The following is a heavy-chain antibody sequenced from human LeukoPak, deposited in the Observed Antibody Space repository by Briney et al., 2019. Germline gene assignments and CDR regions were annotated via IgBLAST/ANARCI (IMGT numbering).Heavy chain of an antibody. Sequence: PGGSLRLSCAASGFTFSSYSMNWVRQAPGKGLEWVSYISSSGSTIYYADSVKGRFTISRDNAKNSLYLQTNSLRAEDTAVYYCARYPRIAAAGYDYWGQGTLVTVSS. J-gene: IGHJ4*02. V-gene: IGHV3-48*04. CDR2: ISSSGSTI. CDR1: GFTFSSYS. D-gene: IGHD6-13*01. CDR3: ARYPRIAAAGYDY.